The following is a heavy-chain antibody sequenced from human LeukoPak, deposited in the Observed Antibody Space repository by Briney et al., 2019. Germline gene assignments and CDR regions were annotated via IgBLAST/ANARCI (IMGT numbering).Heavy chain of an antibody. CDR2: INHSGST. V-gene: IGHV4-34*01. CDR1: GGSFSGYY. D-gene: IGHD5-18*01. CDR3: ASRGIQLWPPGYFDL. Sequence: PSETLSLTCAVYGGSFSGYYWSWIRQPPGKGLEWIGEINHSGSTNYNPSLKSRVTISVDTSKNQFSLKLSSVTAADTAVYYCASRGIQLWPPGYFDLWGRGTLVTVSS. J-gene: IGHJ2*01.